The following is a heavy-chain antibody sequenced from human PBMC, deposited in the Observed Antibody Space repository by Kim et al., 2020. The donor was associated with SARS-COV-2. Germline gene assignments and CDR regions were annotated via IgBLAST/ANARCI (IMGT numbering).Heavy chain of an antibody. CDR1: GFTFSSYW. D-gene: IGHD3-16*01. J-gene: IGHJ4*02. CDR2: IKQDGSEK. CDR3: ARDLTDYDYVWGSSSYDY. V-gene: IGHV3-7*01. Sequence: GGSLRLSCAASGFTFSSYWMSWVRQAPGKGLEWVANIKQDGSEKYYVDSVKGRFTISRDNAKNSLYLQMNSLRAEDTAVYYCARDLTDYDYVWGSSSYDYWGQGTLVTVSS.